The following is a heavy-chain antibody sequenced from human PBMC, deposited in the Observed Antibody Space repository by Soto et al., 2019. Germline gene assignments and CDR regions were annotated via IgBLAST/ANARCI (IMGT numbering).Heavy chain of an antibody. CDR2: IYYSGST. J-gene: IGHJ6*02. D-gene: IGHD2-2*03. Sequence: TSETLSLTCTVSGGSISSYYWSWIRQPPGKGLEWIGYIYYSGSTNYDPSLKSRVTISVDTSKNQFSLKLSSVTAADTAVYYCARDSGCCSSTSCPRPGAYYYYGMDVWGQGTTVTVSS. CDR3: ARDSGCCSSTSCPRPGAYYYYGMDV. V-gene: IGHV4-59*01. CDR1: GGSISSYY.